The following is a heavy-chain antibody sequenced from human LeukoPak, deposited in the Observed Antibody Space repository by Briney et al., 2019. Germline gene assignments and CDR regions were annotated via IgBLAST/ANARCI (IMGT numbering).Heavy chain of an antibody. CDR3: ARDPNVLGITPYYFDF. D-gene: IGHD3-10*02. J-gene: IGHJ4*02. V-gene: IGHV3-21*01. CDR2: ISSDSSYI. CDR1: GFTFSDYT. Sequence: GGSLRLSCAASGFTFSDYTMTWVRQAPGKGLEWVASISSDSSYIDYADSVKGRFTISRDNAKNSLFLKTDTLRGDDTGIYYCARDPNVLGITPYYFDFWGQGTLVTVSS.